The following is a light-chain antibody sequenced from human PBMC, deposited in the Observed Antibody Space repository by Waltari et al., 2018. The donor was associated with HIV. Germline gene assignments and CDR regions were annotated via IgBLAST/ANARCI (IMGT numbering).Light chain of an antibody. V-gene: IGLV2-14*03. CDR2: DAT. CDR1: DADIGSYDF. Sequence: QSALTQPASVSGSPGQSISISCSGTDADIGSYDFVSWYQQHPARPPKLIIYDATSRPSHLSDRCSASKSGTTASLTITGLQDDDEADYFCSSYTTSKTYVFGSGTRVTVL. CDR3: SSYTTSKTYV. J-gene: IGLJ1*01.